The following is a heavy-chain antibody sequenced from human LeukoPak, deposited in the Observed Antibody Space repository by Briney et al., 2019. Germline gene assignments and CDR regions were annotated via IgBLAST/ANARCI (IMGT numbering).Heavy chain of an antibody. CDR3: AKGRVASGSYFDY. J-gene: IGHJ4*02. CDR2: ISYDRSDE. Sequence: GRSLSLSCAASGFPFSNYGMHWVRQAPGKGLEWVASISYDRSDEYNADSVKGRFTISRDNSKNTVYLQMNSLRAEDTAVYYCAKGRVASGSYFDYWGQGTLVTVSS. CDR1: GFPFSNYG. D-gene: IGHD1-26*01. V-gene: IGHV3-30*18.